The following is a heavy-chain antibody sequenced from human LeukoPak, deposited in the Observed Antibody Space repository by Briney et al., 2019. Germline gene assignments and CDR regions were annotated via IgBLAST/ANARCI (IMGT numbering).Heavy chain of an antibody. J-gene: IGHJ4*02. CDR1: GYTFTGYY. D-gene: IGHD3-22*01. V-gene: IGHV1-2*02. CDR3: ARGDTMIVVVPFDY. Sequence: ASVKVSCKASGYTFTGYYMHWVRQAPGQGPEWMGWINPNSGGTNYAQKFQGRVTMTRDTSISTAYMELSRLRSDDTAVYYCARGDTMIVVVPFDYWGQGTLVTVSS. CDR2: INPNSGGT.